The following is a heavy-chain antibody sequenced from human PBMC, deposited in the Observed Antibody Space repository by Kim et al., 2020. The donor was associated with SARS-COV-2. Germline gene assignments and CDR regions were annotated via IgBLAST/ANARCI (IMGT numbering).Heavy chain of an antibody. J-gene: IGHJ4*02. V-gene: IGHV1-3*01. D-gene: IGHD6-19*01. Sequence: ASVKVSCKASGYTFTSYAMHWVRQAPGQRLEWMGWINAGNGNTKYSQKFQGRVTITRDTSASTAYMELSSLRSEDTAVYYCAREYVAVAGFHFDYWGQGTLVTVPS. CDR2: INAGNGNT. CDR3: AREYVAVAGFHFDY. CDR1: GYTFTSYA.